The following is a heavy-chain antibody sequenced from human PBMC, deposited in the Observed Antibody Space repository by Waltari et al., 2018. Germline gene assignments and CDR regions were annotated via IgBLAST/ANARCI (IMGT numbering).Heavy chain of an antibody. Sequence: QVQLVQSGAEVKKPGASVKVSCQVSGYTLTALYMHWVRQAPGKGLEWMGGFDPEDGETIYAQKFQGRVTMTEDTSTDTAYMELSSLRSEDTAVYYCARTTPVLRFLEWFSGSLDYWGQGTLVTVSS. CDR2: FDPEDGET. CDR3: ARTTPVLRFLEWFSGSLDY. J-gene: IGHJ4*02. CDR1: GYTLTALY. D-gene: IGHD3-3*01. V-gene: IGHV1-24*01.